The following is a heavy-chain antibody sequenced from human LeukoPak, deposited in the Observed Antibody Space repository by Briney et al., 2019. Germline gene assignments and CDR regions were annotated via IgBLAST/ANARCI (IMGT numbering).Heavy chain of an antibody. Sequence: SETLSLTCPGSRGSLSSSNWWSWVRQPPGKGLEWIGEIYHSGSTNYNPSLKSRVTISVDKSKNQFSLKLSSLTAADTAVYYCARIPRRDSWSSSPDYFDYWGQGTLVTVSS. D-gene: IGHD1-26*01. CDR1: RGSLSSSNW. CDR2: IYHSGST. V-gene: IGHV4-4*02. J-gene: IGHJ4*02. CDR3: ARIPRRDSWSSSPDYFDY.